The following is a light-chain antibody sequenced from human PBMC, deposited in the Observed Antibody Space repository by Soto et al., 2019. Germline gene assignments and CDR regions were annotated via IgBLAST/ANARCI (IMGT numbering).Light chain of an antibody. CDR3: QQYNNWPKT. CDR2: DAS. CDR1: QSVGSN. Sequence: EVVMTQSPSTLSVSPGETATITCRASQSVGSNLAWYQQKPGKAPRLLIYDASNRETGIPARFSGSGSGTEFTLTISSLQSEDFAVYYCQQYNNWPKTFGQGTKVDIK. V-gene: IGKV3-15*01. J-gene: IGKJ1*01.